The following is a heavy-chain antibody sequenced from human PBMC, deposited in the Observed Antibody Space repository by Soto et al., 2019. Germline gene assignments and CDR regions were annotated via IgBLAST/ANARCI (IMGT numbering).Heavy chain of an antibody. D-gene: IGHD3-10*01. CDR2: MSSSGGTM. V-gene: IGHV3-48*01. CDR1: GFTFSSYS. CDR3: AREGESGSYAPR. Sequence: EVQLVESGGGLLQPGGSLRLSCAASGFTFSSYSMNWVRQAPGKGLEWLSYMSSSGGTMYLADSVKGRFTIARDNAKNSLYRQMNSLRAEDTAVYYCAREGESGSYAPRWGQGTLVTVSS. J-gene: IGHJ4*02.